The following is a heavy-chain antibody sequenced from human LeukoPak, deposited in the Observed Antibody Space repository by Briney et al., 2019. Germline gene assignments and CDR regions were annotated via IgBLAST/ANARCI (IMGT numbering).Heavy chain of an antibody. Sequence: GGSLRLSCAAAGFSVSTKYMSWVRQAPGKGLEWVPIMYSGESTYYAESVKGRFIVSRDNSKNRLYLQMNSLRVDDTAVYSCARVGDHYHWYFDLWGRGTLVTVSS. J-gene: IGHJ2*01. CDR2: MYSGEST. D-gene: IGHD3-10*01. V-gene: IGHV3-53*01. CDR3: ARVGDHYHWYFDL. CDR1: GFSVSTKY.